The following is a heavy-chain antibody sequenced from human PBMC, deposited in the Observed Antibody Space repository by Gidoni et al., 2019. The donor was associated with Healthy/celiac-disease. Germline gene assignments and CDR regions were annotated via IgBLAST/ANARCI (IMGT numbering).Heavy chain of an antibody. J-gene: IGHJ5*02. CDR3: AHRHPGGGIADSSGWYDWFDP. D-gene: IGHD6-19*01. CDR1: GFSLSTSGVG. CDR2: IYWDDDK. V-gene: IGHV2-5*02. Sequence: QITLKESGPTLVKPTQTLTLTCTFSGFSLSTSGVGVGWIRQPPGKALEWLALIYWDDDKRYSPSLKSRLTITKDTSKNQVVLTMTNMDPVDTATYYCAHRHPGGGIADSSGWYDWFDPWGQGTLVTVSS.